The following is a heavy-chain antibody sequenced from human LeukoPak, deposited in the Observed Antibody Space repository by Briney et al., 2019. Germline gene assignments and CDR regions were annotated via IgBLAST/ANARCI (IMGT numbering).Heavy chain of an antibody. J-gene: IGHJ4*02. CDR3: ARDDRYCSGGSCFN. CDR2: INPNSGGT. D-gene: IGHD2-15*01. Sequence: ASVKVPCKASGYTFTGYYMHWVRQAPGQGLEWMGWINPNSGGTNYAQKFQGRVTMTRDTSISTAYMELSRLGSDDTAVYYCARDDRYCSGGSCFNWGQGTLVTVSS. CDR1: GYTFTGYY. V-gene: IGHV1-2*02.